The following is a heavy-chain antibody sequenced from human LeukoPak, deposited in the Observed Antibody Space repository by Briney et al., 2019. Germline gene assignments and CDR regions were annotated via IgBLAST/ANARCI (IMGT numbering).Heavy chain of an antibody. D-gene: IGHD1-1*01. J-gene: IGHJ4*02. CDR1: GYTFTSYN. V-gene: IGHV1-8*01. CDR2: MNPNSAKT. Sequence: ASVKVSCKASGYTFTSYNVNWVRQAPGQGLEWMGWMNPNSAKTGYAQKFQGRVTMTRDTSISTAYMELSSLTSEDTAVYYCAMNAAKTGLFEDWGQGTLVTVSS. CDR3: AMNAAKTGLFED.